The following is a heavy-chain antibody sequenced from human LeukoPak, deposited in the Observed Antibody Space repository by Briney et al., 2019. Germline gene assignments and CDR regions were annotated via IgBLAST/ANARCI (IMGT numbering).Heavy chain of an antibody. Sequence: SGTLSLTCAVYGGSFSAYYWSWIRQSPGKGLEWIAEINHRGDTNYNPSAKSRVSISVDTSKNQFSLKVTSLTAADTAVYYCARGPTISETGYFDYWGQGTLVTVSS. CDR1: GGSFSAYY. CDR2: INHRGDT. J-gene: IGHJ4*03. D-gene: IGHD1-1*01. CDR3: ARGPTISETGYFDY. V-gene: IGHV4-34*01.